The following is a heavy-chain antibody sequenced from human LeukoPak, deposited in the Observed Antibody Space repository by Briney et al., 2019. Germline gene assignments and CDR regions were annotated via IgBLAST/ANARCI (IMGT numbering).Heavy chain of an antibody. CDR3: ARSQDYYDSSGYNLGN. D-gene: IGHD3-22*01. CDR2: MNPNSGNT. V-gene: IGHV1-8*01. Sequence: ASVKVSCKASGYTFTSYDFNWVRQATGQGLEWMGWMNPNSGNTGYAQKFQGRVTMTRNTSISTAYMELSSLRFEDTAVYYCARSQDYYDSSGYNLGNWGQGTLVTVSS. CDR1: GYTFTSYD. J-gene: IGHJ4*02.